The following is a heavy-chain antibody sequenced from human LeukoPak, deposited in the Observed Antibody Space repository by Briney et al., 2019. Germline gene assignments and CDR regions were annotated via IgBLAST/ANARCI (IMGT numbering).Heavy chain of an antibody. V-gene: IGHV5-51*01. CDR1: GCSFTSYW. Sequence: GESLKISCKGSGCSFTSYWIGWVRQMPGKGLEWMGIIYPGDSDTRYSPSFQGQVTISADKSISTAYLQWSSLKASDTAMYYCARQYSSSWYVFDYWGQGTLVTVSS. CDR2: IYPGDSDT. J-gene: IGHJ4*02. CDR3: ARQYSSSWYVFDY. D-gene: IGHD6-13*01.